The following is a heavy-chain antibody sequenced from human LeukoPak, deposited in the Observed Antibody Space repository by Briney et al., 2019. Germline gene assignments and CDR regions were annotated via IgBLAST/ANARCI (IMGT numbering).Heavy chain of an antibody. Sequence: SVKVSCKASGGTFSSYAISWVRQAPGQGLEWMGGIIPIFGTANYAQKFQGRVTITTDESTSTAYMELSSLRSEDTAVYYCANSRYSSGWYDYWGQGTLVTVSS. CDR2: IIPIFGTA. J-gene: IGHJ4*02. CDR3: ANSRYSSGWYDY. V-gene: IGHV1-69*05. D-gene: IGHD6-19*01. CDR1: GGTFSSYA.